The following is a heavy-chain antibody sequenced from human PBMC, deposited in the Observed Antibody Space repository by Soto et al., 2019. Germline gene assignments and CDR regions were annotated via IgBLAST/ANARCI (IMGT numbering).Heavy chain of an antibody. CDR2: IYHTGTT. D-gene: IGHD6-13*01. CDR3: ARRGAPAGKTIFDS. Sequence: PSETLSLTCTVSGGSINSGDYSWTWIRQPPGKGLEWIGYIYHTGTTYYNMSLKSRVTISVDTSKNQFSLKLSSVTAADTAVYYCARRGAPAGKTIFDSWGQGTLVTVSS. J-gene: IGHJ4*02. V-gene: IGHV4-30-2*01. CDR1: GGSINSGDYS.